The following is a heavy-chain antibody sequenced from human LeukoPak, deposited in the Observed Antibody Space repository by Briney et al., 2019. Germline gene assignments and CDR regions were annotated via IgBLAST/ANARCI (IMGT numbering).Heavy chain of an antibody. CDR1: GGSISSLY. Sequence: SETLSLTCSVSGGSISSLYWSWIRQPPGKGLEWIGYIYYTGSTNYNPSLKSRVTMFVDMSKNQFSLKLSSVTAADTAVYYCATDSSGYHTNWFDPWGQGTLVTVSS. J-gene: IGHJ5*02. CDR3: ATDSSGYHTNWFDP. D-gene: IGHD3-22*01. V-gene: IGHV4-59*12. CDR2: IYYTGST.